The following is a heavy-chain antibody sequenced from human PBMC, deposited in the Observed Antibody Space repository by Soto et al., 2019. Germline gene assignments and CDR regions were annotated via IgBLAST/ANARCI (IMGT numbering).Heavy chain of an antibody. V-gene: IGHV3-23*01. CDR1: GFTFSTYA. CDR3: AKARTGIYRYYYGMDV. D-gene: IGHD1-1*01. CDR2: MSGSGGSI. Sequence: GGSLRLSCAGSGFTFSTYAMSWVRQAPGKGLEWVAGMSGSGGSIYYADSVKGRFTISRDNSKSTLYLHMNSLRAEDTALYYCAKARTGIYRYYYGMDVWGQGTTVTVS. J-gene: IGHJ6*02.